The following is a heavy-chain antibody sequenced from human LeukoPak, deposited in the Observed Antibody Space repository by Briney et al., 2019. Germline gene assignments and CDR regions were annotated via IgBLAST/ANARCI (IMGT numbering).Heavy chain of an antibody. CDR3: TRGYVGIDY. CDR1: GFTFSSYW. V-gene: IGHV3-74*01. Sequence: GGSLRLSCVASGFTFSSYWMHWVRQTPEKGLVWVSRIDTDGSSTIYADSVKGRFTISRDNAKNTLFLQTNSLRVEDTAVYYCTRGYVGIDYWGQGTLVTVSS. J-gene: IGHJ4*02. D-gene: IGHD5-12*01. CDR2: IDTDGSST.